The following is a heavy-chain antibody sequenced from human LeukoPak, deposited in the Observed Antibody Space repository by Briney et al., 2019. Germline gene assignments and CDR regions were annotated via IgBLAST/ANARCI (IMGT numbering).Heavy chain of an antibody. CDR3: ARWITVTNDAIDI. J-gene: IGHJ3*02. CDR1: GDSISSSSYY. V-gene: IGHV4-39*07. Sequence: PSETLSLTCTVSGDSISSSSYYWGWIRQPPGKGLEWIGSIYYSGSTYDNPSLKSRVTMSTDTSKNQFSLKLSSVTAADTAIYYCARWITVTNDAIDIWGQGTMVTVPS. D-gene: IGHD4-17*01. CDR2: IYYSGST.